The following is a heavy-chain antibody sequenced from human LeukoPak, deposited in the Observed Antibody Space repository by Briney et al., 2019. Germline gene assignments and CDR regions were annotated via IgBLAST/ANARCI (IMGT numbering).Heavy chain of an antibody. J-gene: IGHJ4*02. D-gene: IGHD5-12*01. CDR3: AKGGYSGYDPVDY. Sequence: PGGSLRLSCAASGFTFDDYAMHWVRQAPGKGLEWVSGISWNSGSIGYADSVKGRFTISRDNAKNSLYLQMNSLRAEDTALYYCAKGGYSGYDPVDYWGQGTLVTVSS. V-gene: IGHV3-9*01. CDR2: ISWNSGSI. CDR1: GFTFDDYA.